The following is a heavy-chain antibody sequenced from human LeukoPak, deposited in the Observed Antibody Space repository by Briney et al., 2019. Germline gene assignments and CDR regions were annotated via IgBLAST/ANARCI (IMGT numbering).Heavy chain of an antibody. J-gene: IGHJ4*02. CDR3: ARRYGHWAYDY. CDR1: SGSISSYY. Sequence: SETLSLTCTVSSGSISSYYWSWIRQPPGKGLEWIGYIYYSGSTYYNPSLKSRVTISVDTSKNQFSLKLSSVTAADTAVYYCARRYGHWAYDYWGQGTLVTVSS. V-gene: IGHV4-59*08. D-gene: IGHD5-18*01. CDR2: IYYSGST.